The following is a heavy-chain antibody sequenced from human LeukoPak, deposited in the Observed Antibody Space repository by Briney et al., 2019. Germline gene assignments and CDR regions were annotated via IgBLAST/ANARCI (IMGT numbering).Heavy chain of an antibody. CDR2: IWYDGSTK. CDR1: GVTFSSYG. J-gene: IGHJ4*02. V-gene: IGHV3-33*06. CDR3: GKEGRDAYDFYFEY. Sequence: PWGSLRLSCAASGVTFSSYGMHWVRQPPGKGLEWVAVIWYDGSTKYYADSVKGRFTISRDNSKNTLYLRMTILGAEDPAVYYCGKEGRDAYDFYFEYCGEGNLVTVSS. D-gene: IGHD3-3*01.